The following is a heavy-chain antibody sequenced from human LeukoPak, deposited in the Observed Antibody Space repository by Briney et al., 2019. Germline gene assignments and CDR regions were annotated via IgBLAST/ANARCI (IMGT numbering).Heavy chain of an antibody. Sequence: GASVKVSCKPSGYTFTGYYMHWVRQAPGQGLEWMGRINPNSGATNYAQKFQGRVTMTRDTSISTAYMELTTLRSDDTAVYYCAKSIEYCGADCYAYFDLWGRGTLVTVSS. D-gene: IGHD2-21*02. CDR1: GYTFTGYY. CDR2: INPNSGAT. CDR3: AKSIEYCGADCYAYFDL. V-gene: IGHV1-2*06. J-gene: IGHJ2*01.